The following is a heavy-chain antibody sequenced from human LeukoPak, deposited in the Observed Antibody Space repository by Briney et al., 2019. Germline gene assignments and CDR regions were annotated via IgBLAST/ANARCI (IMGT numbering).Heavy chain of an antibody. CDR3: VKEPHYYDRSGYF. Sequence: GGSLRLSCAASGFTFDDYAMHWVRQDPGKGLEWVSLIGGDGGSTYYADSVKGRFTIPRDNSKNSLFLQMKSLRTDDTALYYCVKEPHYYDRSGYFWGQGTLVTVSS. V-gene: IGHV3-43*02. J-gene: IGHJ4*02. CDR1: GFTFDDYA. CDR2: IGGDGGST. D-gene: IGHD3-22*01.